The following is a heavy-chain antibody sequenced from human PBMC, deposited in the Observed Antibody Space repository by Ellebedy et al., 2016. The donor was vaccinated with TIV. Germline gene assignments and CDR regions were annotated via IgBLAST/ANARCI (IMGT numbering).Heavy chain of an antibody. V-gene: IGHV3-33*01. D-gene: IGHD2-21*02. CDR3: ARDRVYCGGDCYFSYSSYGVDV. CDR2: IWYDGSNK. J-gene: IGHJ6*02. Sequence: GESLKISCAASGFTFSTYGMHWVRQAPGKGLEWVAVIWYDGSNKYYEASVKGRFTISRDNSKNTLYLQMNSLRAEDTAVYSCARDRVYCGGDCYFSYSSYGVDVWGQGTTVTVSS. CDR1: GFTFSTYG.